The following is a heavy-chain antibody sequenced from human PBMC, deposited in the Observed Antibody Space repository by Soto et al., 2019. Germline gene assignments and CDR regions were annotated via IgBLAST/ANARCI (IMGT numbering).Heavy chain of an antibody. Sequence: ASVKVSCKASGYTFTSYYMHWVRQAPGQGLEWMGIINPSGGSTSYAQKFQGRVTMTRDTSTSTVYMELSSLRSEDTAVYYCARDPGAGDPGHDSSGYYDAFDIWGQGTMVTVSS. J-gene: IGHJ3*02. V-gene: IGHV1-46*01. D-gene: IGHD3-22*01. CDR2: INPSGGST. CDR1: GYTFTSYY. CDR3: ARDPGAGDPGHDSSGYYDAFDI.